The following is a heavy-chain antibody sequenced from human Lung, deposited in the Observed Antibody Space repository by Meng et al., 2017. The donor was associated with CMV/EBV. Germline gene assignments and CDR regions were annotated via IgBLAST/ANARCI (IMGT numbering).Heavy chain of an antibody. CDR2: INPNSGGT. V-gene: IGHV1-2*02. D-gene: IGHD3-10*01. CDR3: ARALLFITMVRGAIGY. J-gene: IGHJ4*02. CDR1: GYTFTGYY. Sequence: ASVXVSCKASGYTFTGYYMHWVRQAPGQGLEWMGWINPNSGGTNYAQKFQGRVTMTRDTSISTAYMELSRLRSDDTAVYYCARALLFITMVRGAIGYWGQGPLVTVSS.